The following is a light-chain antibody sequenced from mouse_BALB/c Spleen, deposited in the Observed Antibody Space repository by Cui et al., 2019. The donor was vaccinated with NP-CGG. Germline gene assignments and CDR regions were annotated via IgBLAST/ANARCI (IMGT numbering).Light chain of an antibody. V-gene: IGLV1*01. CDR3: ALWYSNHWV. J-gene: IGLJ1*01. CDR1: NGAVTTSNY. CDR2: GTN. Sequence: QAVVTPQSALTTSPGETVTRTCRSSNGAVTTSNYANWVQEKPDHLFTGLIGGTNNRVPGVPARFSGSLIGDKAALTITGAQTEDEAIYFCALWYSNHWVFGGGTKLTVL.